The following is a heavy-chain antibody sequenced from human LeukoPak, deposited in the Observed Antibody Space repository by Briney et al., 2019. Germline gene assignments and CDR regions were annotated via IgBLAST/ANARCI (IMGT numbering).Heavy chain of an antibody. J-gene: IGHJ6*03. V-gene: IGHV1-69*05. Sequence: GSSVKVSCKASGGTFSSYSISWVRQAPGQGLEWMGRIIPISGTANYAQKFQGRVTITTDESTSTDYMELSSLRSENTAVYYCAGEYSNWGANYYYYYMDVWGKGTTVTVSS. CDR3: AGEYSNWGANYYYYYMDV. CDR1: GGTFSSYS. CDR2: IIPISGTA. D-gene: IGHD4-11*01.